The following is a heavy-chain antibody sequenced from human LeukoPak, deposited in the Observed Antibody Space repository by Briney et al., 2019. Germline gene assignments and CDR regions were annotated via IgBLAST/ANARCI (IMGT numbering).Heavy chain of an antibody. CDR2: ISYDGSNK. D-gene: IGHD6-19*01. Sequence: PGRSLRLSCAASGFTFSSYAVHWVRQAPGKGLEWVAVISYDGSNKYYADSVKGRFTISRDNSKNTLYLQMNSLRAEDTAVYYCAFSSGWTFDYWGQGTLVTVSS. J-gene: IGHJ4*02. V-gene: IGHV3-30-3*01. CDR3: AFSSGWTFDY. CDR1: GFTFSSYA.